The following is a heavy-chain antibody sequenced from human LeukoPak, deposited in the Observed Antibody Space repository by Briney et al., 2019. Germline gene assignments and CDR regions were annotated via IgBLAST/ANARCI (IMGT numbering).Heavy chain of an antibody. J-gene: IGHJ4*02. V-gene: IGHV3-7*01. CDR1: GFTFSSYW. CDR3: ARGEHYYDSSGYDY. CDR2: IKQDGSEK. Sequence: GGSLRLSCAASGFTFSSYWMSWVRQAPGKGLEWVANIKQDGSEKYYVDSVKGRFTISRDNSKNTLYLQMNSLRAEDTAVYYCARGEHYYDSSGYDYWGQGTLVTVSS. D-gene: IGHD3-22*01.